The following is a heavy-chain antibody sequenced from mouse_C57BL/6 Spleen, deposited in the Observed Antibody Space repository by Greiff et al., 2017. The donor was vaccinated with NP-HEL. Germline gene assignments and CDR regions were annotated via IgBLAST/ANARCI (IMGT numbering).Heavy chain of an antibody. V-gene: IGHV1-76*01. CDR3: AREEVYGSDYFDY. CDR2: IYPGSGNT. CDR1: GYTFTDYY. Sequence: QVQLQQSGAELVRPGASVKLSCKASGYTFTDYYINWVKQRPGQGLEWIARIYPGSGNTYYNEKFKGKATLTAEKSSSTAYMQLSSLTSEDSAVYFCAREEVYGSDYFDYWGQGTTLTVSS. D-gene: IGHD1-1*01. J-gene: IGHJ2*01.